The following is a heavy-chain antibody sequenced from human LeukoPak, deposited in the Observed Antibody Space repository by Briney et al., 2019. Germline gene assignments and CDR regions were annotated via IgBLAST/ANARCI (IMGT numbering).Heavy chain of an antibody. CDR1: GDSIINDY. CDR2: VYYNGRT. Sequence: WETLSLTCSVSGDSIINDYWSWIRQPPGKGLEWIGYVYYNGRTTYSPSLKSRVTISVDTSKNRFSLELHSVTAADTAVYYCARGSTPTFNYWGQGTLVTVSS. D-gene: IGHD2-2*01. V-gene: IGHV4-59*01. J-gene: IGHJ4*02. CDR3: ARGSTPTFNY.